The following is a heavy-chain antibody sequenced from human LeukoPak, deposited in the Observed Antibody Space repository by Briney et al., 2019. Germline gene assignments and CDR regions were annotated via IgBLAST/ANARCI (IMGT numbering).Heavy chain of an antibody. CDR3: ARDDVDTAMXASDY. CDR2: INPNSGGT. V-gene: IGHV1-2*02. D-gene: IGHD5-18*01. CDR1: GYTFTGYY. Sequence: ASVKVSCKASGYTFTGYYMHWVRQAPGQGLEWMGWINPNSGGTNCAQKFQGRVTMTRDTSISTAYMELSRLRSDDTAVYYCARDDVDTAMXASDYWGQGTLVTVSS. J-gene: IGHJ4*02.